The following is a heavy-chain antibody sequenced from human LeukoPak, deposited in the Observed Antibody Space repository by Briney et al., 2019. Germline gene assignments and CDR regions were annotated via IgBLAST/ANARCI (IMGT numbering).Heavy chain of an antibody. CDR3: TTIKRGDIFGYFDF. D-gene: IGHD5-18*01. J-gene: IGHJ4*02. Sequence: SSETLSLTCTFSGGSISSYHWNWIRQPQGEGLEWIGYITYGGFTKYNPSLRGRVTVSLDTSNNHLSLKLSSVTAADTAIYSCTTIKRGDIFGYFDFWGQGALVTVSS. V-gene: IGHV4-59*01. CDR1: GGSISSYH. CDR2: ITYGGFT.